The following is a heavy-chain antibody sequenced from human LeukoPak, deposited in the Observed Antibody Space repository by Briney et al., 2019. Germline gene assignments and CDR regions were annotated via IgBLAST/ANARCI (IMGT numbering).Heavy chain of an antibody. V-gene: IGHV1-69-2*01. J-gene: IGHJ4*02. Sequence: ASVKISCKVSGYTFTDYYMHWVQQAPGKGLEWMGLVDPEDGETIYAEKFQGRVTITADTSTDTAYMELSSLRSEDTAVYYCATSRLIVVVPAAPLGYWGQGTLVTVSS. CDR3: ATSRLIVVVPAAPLGY. D-gene: IGHD2-2*01. CDR1: GYTFTDYY. CDR2: VDPEDGET.